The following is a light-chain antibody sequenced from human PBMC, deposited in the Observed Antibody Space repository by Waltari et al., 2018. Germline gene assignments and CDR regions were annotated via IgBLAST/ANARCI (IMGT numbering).Light chain of an antibody. CDR1: QNVTTN. Sequence: VVTQSPATLSLSPGERATLSCMASQNVTTNLAWYQQKPGQAPRLLIYGASTRSTDTPTRFSVSVSGTEFTLTISSLQSEDFAVYYCQHHTRSLWTFGQGTKVEI. V-gene: IGKV3-15*01. CDR3: QHHTRSLWT. J-gene: IGKJ1*01. CDR2: GAS.